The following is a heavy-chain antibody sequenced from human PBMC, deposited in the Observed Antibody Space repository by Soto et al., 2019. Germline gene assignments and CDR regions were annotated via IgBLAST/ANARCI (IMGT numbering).Heavy chain of an antibody. CDR2: ISWNSGSI. Sequence: EVQLVESGGGLVQPGRSLRLSCAASGFTFDDYAMHWVRQAPGKGLEWVSGISWNSGSIGYADSVKGRFTISRDNAKNSLYLQMNSLRAEDTALYYCAKSGGWGSYRYASDAFDIWGQGTIVTVSS. D-gene: IGHD3-16*02. J-gene: IGHJ3*02. V-gene: IGHV3-9*01. CDR1: GFTFDDYA. CDR3: AKSGGWGSYRYASDAFDI.